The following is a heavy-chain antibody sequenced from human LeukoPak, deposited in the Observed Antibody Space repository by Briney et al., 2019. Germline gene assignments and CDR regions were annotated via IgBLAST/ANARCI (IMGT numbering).Heavy chain of an antibody. Sequence: PSETLSLTCTVSGGSISSSSYYWGWIRQPPGKGLEWIGSIYYSGSTYYNPSLKSRVTISVDTSKNQFSLKLSSVTAADTAVYYCARVPHSYSSSWYLTAPSKRFDPWGQGTLVTVSS. CDR3: ARVPHSYSSSWYLTAPSKRFDP. J-gene: IGHJ5*02. CDR1: GGSISSSSYY. V-gene: IGHV4-39*07. CDR2: IYYSGST. D-gene: IGHD6-13*01.